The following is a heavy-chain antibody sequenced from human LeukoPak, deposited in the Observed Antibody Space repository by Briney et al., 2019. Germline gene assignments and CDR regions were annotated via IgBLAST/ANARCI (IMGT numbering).Heavy chain of an antibody. J-gene: IGHJ1*01. CDR1: GGSISTYY. Sequence: ETLSLTCTVSGGSISTYYWSWIRQPPGKGLEWIGYIYYTGSANYNPSLKSRVTISLDTSKNQFSLKLSSVTAADMAVYYCANGTRWFEFWGQDTLVRSSS. CDR2: IYYTGSA. CDR3: ANGTRWFEF. D-gene: IGHD2-2*01. V-gene: IGHV4-59*01.